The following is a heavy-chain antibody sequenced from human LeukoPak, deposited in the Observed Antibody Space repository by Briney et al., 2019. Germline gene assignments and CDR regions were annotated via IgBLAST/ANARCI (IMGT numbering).Heavy chain of an antibody. Sequence: AASVKVSCKASGYTFTGYYMHWVRQAPGQGLEWMGWINPNSGGTNYAQKFQGRVTMTRDTSISTAYMELSRLRSDDTAVYYCARIEKYSSSNWFDPWGQGTLVTVSS. CDR2: INPNSGGT. CDR3: ARIEKYSSSNWFDP. J-gene: IGHJ5*02. V-gene: IGHV1-2*02. CDR1: GYTFTGYY. D-gene: IGHD6-6*01.